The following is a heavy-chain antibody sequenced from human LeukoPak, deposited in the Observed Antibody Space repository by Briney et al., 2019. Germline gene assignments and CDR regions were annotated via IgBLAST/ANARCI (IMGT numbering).Heavy chain of an antibody. Sequence: GGSLRLSCTASGFTFSSYALHWVRQAPGKGLEWVAVISYDGSNKYYVGSVKGRFTISRDNSKFTLYLQMNSLRAEDTAMYYCARDRRPGYSGYHSYFFDFWGQGTQVTVSS. CDR3: ARDRRPGYSGYHSYFFDF. J-gene: IGHJ4*02. CDR2: ISYDGSNK. D-gene: IGHD5-12*01. CDR1: GFTFSSYA. V-gene: IGHV3-30-3*01.